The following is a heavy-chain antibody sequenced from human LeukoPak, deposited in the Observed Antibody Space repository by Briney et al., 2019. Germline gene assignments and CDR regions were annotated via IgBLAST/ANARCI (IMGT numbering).Heavy chain of an antibody. CDR3: AKDLDPNYYDSSGYYLHYYGMDV. CDR1: GFTFSSYS. D-gene: IGHD3-22*01. J-gene: IGHJ6*02. V-gene: IGHV3-48*02. CDR2: ISSSSSTI. Sequence: GGSLRLSCAASGFTFSSYSMNWVRQAPGKGLEWVSYISSSSSTIYYTDSVKGRFTISRDNAKNSLYLQMNSLRDEDTAVYYCAKDLDPNYYDSSGYYLHYYGMDVWGQGTTVTVSS.